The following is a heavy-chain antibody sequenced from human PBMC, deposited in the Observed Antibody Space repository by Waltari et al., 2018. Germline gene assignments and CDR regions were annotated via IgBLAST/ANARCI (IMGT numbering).Heavy chain of an antibody. J-gene: IGHJ6*02. V-gene: IGHV1-69*05. CDR3: ASPPNGRDYYYGMDV. Sequence: QVQLVQSGAEVKKPGSSVTVSCKASGGTFSSYAISWVRQAPGQGLEWMGGIIPIFGTANYAQKFQGRVTITTDESTSTAYMELSSLRSEDTAVYYCASPPNGRDYYYGMDVWGQGTTVTVSS. D-gene: IGHD1-1*01. CDR2: IIPIFGTA. CDR1: GGTFSSYA.